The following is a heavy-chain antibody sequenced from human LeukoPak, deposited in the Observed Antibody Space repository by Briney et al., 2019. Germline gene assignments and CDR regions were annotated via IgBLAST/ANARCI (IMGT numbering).Heavy chain of an antibody. CDR3: ARIRTVTAILD. D-gene: IGHD2-21*02. CDR2: IYYSGIT. V-gene: IGHV4-39*07. J-gene: IGHJ4*02. Sequence: PSETLSLTRTVSGGSIYSSSYYWGWIRQPPGKGLEWIGSIYYSGITYYNPSLKSRVTISVDTSKNQVSLKLSSVTAADTAVYYCARIRTVTAILDWGQGTLVTVSS. CDR1: GGSIYSSSYY.